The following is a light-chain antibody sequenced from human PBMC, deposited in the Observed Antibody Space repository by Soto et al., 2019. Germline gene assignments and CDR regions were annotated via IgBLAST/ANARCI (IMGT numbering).Light chain of an antibody. J-gene: IGKJ4*01. Sequence: EIVLTQSPATLSLSPGERATLSCRASRSVSSYLAWYQQKPGQAPRLLIYDASNRATGIPARFSGSGSGTDFTLTISSLEPEDFAVYYCQQFSSYPLTFGGGTKVDIK. CDR3: QQFSSYPLT. CDR2: DAS. CDR1: RSVSSY. V-gene: IGKV3-11*01.